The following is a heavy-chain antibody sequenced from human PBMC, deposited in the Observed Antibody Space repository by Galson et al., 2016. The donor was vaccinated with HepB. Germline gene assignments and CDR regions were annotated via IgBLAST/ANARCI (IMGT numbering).Heavy chain of an antibody. D-gene: IGHD2/OR15-2a*01. V-gene: IGHV3-9*01. CDR1: GFTFDDYA. CDR3: AKASYSNGVYYYYGMDV. CDR2: LSWNSRDI. Sequence: SLRLSCAGSGFTFDDYAMHWVRQVPGKGLEWVSGLSWNSRDIGCADSVKDRFTISRDNAKNSLYLQMNSLRPNDTALYYFAKASYSNGVYYYYGMDVWGQGTTVTVSS. J-gene: IGHJ6*02.